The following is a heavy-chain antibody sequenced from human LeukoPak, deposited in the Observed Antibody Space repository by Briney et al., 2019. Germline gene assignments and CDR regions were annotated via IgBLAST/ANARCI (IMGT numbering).Heavy chain of an antibody. CDR2: IHYSGTT. Sequence: TSETLSLTCTVSGGSISSSSYYWGWIRQPPGKGLEWIGSIHYSGTTYYNPSLKSRVTISVDTSKKQFSLKLSSATAADTAIYYCARRARILRGVIDYWGQGTLVTVSS. D-gene: IGHD3-10*01. CDR3: ARRARILRGVIDY. V-gene: IGHV4-39*01. CDR1: GGSISSSSYY. J-gene: IGHJ4*02.